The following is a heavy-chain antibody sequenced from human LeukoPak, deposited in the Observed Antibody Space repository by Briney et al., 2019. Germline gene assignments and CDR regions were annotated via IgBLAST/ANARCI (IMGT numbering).Heavy chain of an antibody. D-gene: IGHD3-22*01. CDR3: ARQYYYDSSGYSD. CDR1: GGTINSRHFF. Sequence: PSETLSLTCTVSGGTINSRHFFWDWIRQAPGKGLEWIGSVSSNGDTSYNPSLKSRVTMSVDTSKNQFSLKLSSVTAADTAVYYCARQYYYDSSGYSDWGQGTLVTVSS. V-gene: IGHV4-39*07. CDR2: VSSNGDT. J-gene: IGHJ4*02.